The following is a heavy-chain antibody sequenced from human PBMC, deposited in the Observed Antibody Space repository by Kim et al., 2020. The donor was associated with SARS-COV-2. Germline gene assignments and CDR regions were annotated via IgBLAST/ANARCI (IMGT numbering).Heavy chain of an antibody. Sequence: GGSTYYADSVKGRFTISRDNSKNTLYLQMNSLRAEDTAVYYCARDRGMDVWGQGTTVTVSS. V-gene: IGHV3-53*01. J-gene: IGHJ6*02. CDR3: ARDRGMDV. CDR2: GGST.